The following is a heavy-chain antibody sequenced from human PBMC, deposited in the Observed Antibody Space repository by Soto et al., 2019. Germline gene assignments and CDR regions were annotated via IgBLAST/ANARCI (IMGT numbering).Heavy chain of an antibody. CDR2: IYPGDSDT. V-gene: IGHV5-51*01. CDR3: ARGRVPAAIGYYYYGMDV. Sequence: GESLKISCKGSGYSFTSYWIGWVRQMPGKGLEWMGIIYPGDSDTRYSPSFQGQVTISADKSISTAYLQWSSLKASDTAMYYCARGRVPAAIGYYYYGMDVWGQGTTVTVSS. CDR1: GYSFTSYW. J-gene: IGHJ6*02. D-gene: IGHD2-2*01.